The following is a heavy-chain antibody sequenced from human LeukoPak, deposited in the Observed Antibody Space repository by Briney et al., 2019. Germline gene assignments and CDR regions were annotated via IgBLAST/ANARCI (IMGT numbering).Heavy chain of an antibody. CDR2: IYSGGST. J-gene: IGHJ4*02. Sequence: GGSLRLSCAASGFTVSSNYMSWVRRAPGKGLEWVSVIYSGGSTYYADSVKGRFTISRDNSKNTLYLQMNSLRAEDTAVYYCARVDHWKVVATPPADYWGQGTLVTVSS. CDR3: ARVDHWKVVATPPADY. CDR1: GFTVSSNY. D-gene: IGHD3-22*01. V-gene: IGHV3-53*01.